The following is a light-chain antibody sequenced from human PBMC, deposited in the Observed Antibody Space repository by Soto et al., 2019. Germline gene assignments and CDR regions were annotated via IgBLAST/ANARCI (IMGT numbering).Light chain of an antibody. J-gene: IGKJ1*01. Sequence: DIQMTQSPSTLSASVGDRVPITCRASQSISSWLAWYQQKPGKAPKLLIYHASSLESGVPSRFSGGGSETEFTLTISSLQPDDVATYYCQHYHDYPWTFGQGTKVDIK. CDR1: QSISSW. V-gene: IGKV1-5*01. CDR3: QHYHDYPWT. CDR2: HAS.